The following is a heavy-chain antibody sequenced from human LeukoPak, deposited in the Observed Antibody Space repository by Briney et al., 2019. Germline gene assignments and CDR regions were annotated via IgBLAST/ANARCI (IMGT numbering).Heavy chain of an antibody. D-gene: IGHD1-26*01. J-gene: IGHJ4*02. Sequence: PSETLSLTCTVSGGSISSSSYYWSWIRQPPGKGLEWIGYVYYSGSTNYNPSLKSRVTISVDTSKNQFSLKLTSVTAADTAVYYCARGDSGSFSQFDCWGQGTLVTVSS. CDR1: GGSISSSSYY. CDR2: VYYSGST. CDR3: ARGDSGSFSQFDC. V-gene: IGHV4-61*01.